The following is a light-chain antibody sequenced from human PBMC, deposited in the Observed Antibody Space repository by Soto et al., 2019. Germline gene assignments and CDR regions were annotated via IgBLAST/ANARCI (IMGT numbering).Light chain of an antibody. CDR3: QQRSDWTYT. CDR1: QSVSSY. Sequence: EIVLTQSPATLSLAPGERATLSCRASQSVSSYLAWYQQKPGQAPRLLIYDASNRATGIPARFSGSGSGTDFTLTISSLEPEDFAVYYCQQRSDWTYTFRRGTKLEIQ. CDR2: DAS. J-gene: IGKJ2*01. V-gene: IGKV3-11*01.